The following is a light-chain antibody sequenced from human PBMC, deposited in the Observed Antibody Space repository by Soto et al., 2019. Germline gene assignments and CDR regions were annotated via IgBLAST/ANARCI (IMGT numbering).Light chain of an antibody. CDR3: SSYTSSSAEV. V-gene: IGLV2-14*01. J-gene: IGLJ1*01. CDR1: SSDVGGYNY. Sequence: QSALTQPASVSGSPGQRITISCTGTSSDVGGYNYVSWYQQHPGKAPKLMIYDVSNRPSGVANRFSGSKSGNTASLTITGLKAEEDADYYCSSYTSSSAEVFGTGTKLTVL. CDR2: DVS.